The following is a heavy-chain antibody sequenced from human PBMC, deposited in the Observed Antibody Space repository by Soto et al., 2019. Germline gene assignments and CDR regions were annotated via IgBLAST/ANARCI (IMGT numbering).Heavy chain of an antibody. J-gene: IGHJ6*02. CDR3: ARAGIVVVVAATDYYYYGMDV. CDR2: ISSSSSTI. V-gene: IGHV3-48*02. D-gene: IGHD2-15*01. CDR1: GFTFSSYS. Sequence: PGGSLRLSCAASGFTFSSYSMNWVRQAPGKGLEWVSYISSSSSTIYYADSVKGRFTIFRDNAKNSLYLQMNSLRDEDTAVYYCARAGIVVVVAATDYYYYGMDVWGQGTTVTVSS.